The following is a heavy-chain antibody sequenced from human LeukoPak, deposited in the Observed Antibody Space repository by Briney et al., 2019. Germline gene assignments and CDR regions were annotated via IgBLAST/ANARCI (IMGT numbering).Heavy chain of an antibody. CDR2: ISYDGSNK. J-gene: IGHJ4*02. CDR3: AKRQLGHIDY. CDR1: GFTFSSYG. D-gene: IGHD6-6*01. Sequence: GGSLRLSCAASGFTFSSYGMHWVRQAPGKGLEWVAVISYDGSNKYYADSVKGRFTISRDNSKNTLYLQMNSLRAEDTAVYYCAKRQLGHIDYWGQGTLVIVSS. V-gene: IGHV3-30*18.